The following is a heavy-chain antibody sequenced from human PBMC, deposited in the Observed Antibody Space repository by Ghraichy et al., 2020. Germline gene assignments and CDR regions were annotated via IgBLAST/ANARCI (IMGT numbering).Heavy chain of an antibody. CDR2: IYYSGDT. CDR3: ANRVAVAVTGLNWFDP. D-gene: IGHD6-13*01. V-gene: IGHV4-39*01. CDR1: GGSISSTYHY. Sequence: SETLSLTCSVSGGSISSTYHYWGWIRQSPGKGLEWIGSIYYSGDTYYNPSLKSRVTISVDTSKNQFSLKLSSVTAADTAGYYCANRVAVAVTGLNWFDPWGQGTLVTVSS. J-gene: IGHJ5*02.